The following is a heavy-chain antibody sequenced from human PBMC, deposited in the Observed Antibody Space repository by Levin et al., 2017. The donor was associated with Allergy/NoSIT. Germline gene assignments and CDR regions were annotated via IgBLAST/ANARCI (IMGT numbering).Heavy chain of an antibody. CDR2: IYPGDSDT. CDR3: ARQTGIVGALQVMSYYFDY. CDR1: GYSFTSYW. Sequence: RGESLKISCKGSGYSFTSYWIGWVRQMPGKGLEWMGIIYPGDSDTRYSPSFQGQVTISADKSISTAYLQWSSLKASDTAMYYCARQTGIVGALQVMSYYFDYWGQGTLVTVSS. D-gene: IGHD1-26*01. V-gene: IGHV5-51*01. J-gene: IGHJ4*02.